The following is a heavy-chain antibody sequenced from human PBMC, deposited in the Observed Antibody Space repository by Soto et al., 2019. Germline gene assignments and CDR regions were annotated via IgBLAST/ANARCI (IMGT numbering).Heavy chain of an antibody. CDR3: AREWHHEGGAMDA. CDR1: GYTFTNNA. Sequence: QVQLVQSGAEEKKPGASVKVSCEASGYTFTNNAMHWVRQAPGQRHEWLGWINTGNGNTKYSQKFQGRVTITRETSANTAHMELSSLTTKNTAVYYCAREWHHEGGAMDAWGQGTTVTVSS. CDR2: INTGNGNT. V-gene: IGHV1-3*05. D-gene: IGHD3-16*01. J-gene: IGHJ6*02.